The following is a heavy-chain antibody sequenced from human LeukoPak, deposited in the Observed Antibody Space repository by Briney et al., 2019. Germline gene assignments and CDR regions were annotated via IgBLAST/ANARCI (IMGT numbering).Heavy chain of an antibody. CDR3: AKSHLTVYSLRFGP. J-gene: IGHJ5*02. D-gene: IGHD3-9*01. V-gene: IGHV3-23*01. CDR2: ISGSGGST. Sequence: PGGSLTLSCAASGFTFSSYAMIWLRQAPGKGLEWVSAISGSGGSTYYADSEKGRFTISRDISKHTLYLQMQSLRAEDAAVYYCAKSHLTVYSLRFGPWGQGTLVTVSS. CDR1: GFTFSSYA.